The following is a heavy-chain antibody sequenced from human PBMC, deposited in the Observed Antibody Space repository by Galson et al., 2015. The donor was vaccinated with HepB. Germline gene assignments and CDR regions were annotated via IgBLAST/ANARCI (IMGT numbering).Heavy chain of an antibody. Sequence: SLRLSCAASGFTFSDYYMSWIRQAPGKGLEWVSYISSSSSYTNYADSVKGRFTISRDNAKNSLYLQMNSLRAEDTAVYYCARSGYYYDSSGFSDYWGQGTLVTVSS. J-gene: IGHJ4*02. CDR2: ISSSSSYT. V-gene: IGHV3-11*03. D-gene: IGHD3-22*01. CDR1: GFTFSDYY. CDR3: ARSGYYYDSSGFSDY.